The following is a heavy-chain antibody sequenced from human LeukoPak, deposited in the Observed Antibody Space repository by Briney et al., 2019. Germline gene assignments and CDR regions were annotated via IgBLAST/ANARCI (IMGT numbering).Heavy chain of an antibody. J-gene: IGHJ4*02. V-gene: IGHV3-66*01. CDR2: IYSGGST. CDR1: GFTVSNNY. Sequence: PGGSLRLSCAASGFTVSNNYMSWVRQAPGKGLEWVSVIYSGGSTYYADSVKGRFTFSRDNSKHTLYLQMNSLRAEDTAVYYCAKGWTGYYGTWLLDWGQGTLVTVSS. D-gene: IGHD3/OR15-3a*01. CDR3: AKGWTGYYGTWLLD.